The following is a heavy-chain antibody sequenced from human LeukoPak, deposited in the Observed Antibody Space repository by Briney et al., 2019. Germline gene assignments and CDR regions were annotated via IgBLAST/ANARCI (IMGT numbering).Heavy chain of an antibody. Sequence: SETLSLTCAVYGGSFSGYYWSWLRQPPGKGLEGIGEINHSGSTNYNPSLKGRVTISVETSKNQFSLKLSSVTAADTAVYYCARVVYGSGSYNYWGQGTLVSVCS. V-gene: IGHV4-34*01. CDR1: GGSFSGYY. CDR3: ARVVYGSGSYNY. D-gene: IGHD3-10*01. J-gene: IGHJ4*02. CDR2: INHSGST.